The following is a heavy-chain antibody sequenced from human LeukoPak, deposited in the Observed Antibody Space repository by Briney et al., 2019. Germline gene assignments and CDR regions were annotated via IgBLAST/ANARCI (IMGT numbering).Heavy chain of an antibody. CDR1: GFTFSSYG. Sequence: GGSLRLSCAASGFTFSSYGMHWVRQAPGKGLDWVAVISYDGSNKYYADSVKGRFTISRDNSKNTLFLQMNSPRAEDTAVYYCAKGSNRGVATIDYWGQGTLVTVSS. D-gene: IGHD5-12*01. J-gene: IGHJ4*02. CDR3: AKGSNRGVATIDY. CDR2: ISYDGSNK. V-gene: IGHV3-30*18.